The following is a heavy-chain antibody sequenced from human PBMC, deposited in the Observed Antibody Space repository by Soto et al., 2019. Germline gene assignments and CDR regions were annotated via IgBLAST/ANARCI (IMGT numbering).Heavy chain of an antibody. V-gene: IGHV3-53*02. CDR2: IYSSGTT. Sequence: EVQLVETGGGLIQPGGSLSLSCAASGFTVTSNYMNWVRQAPGKGLEWVSIIYSSGTTYYADSVKGRFTISRDKSKNTLYLQMRNLTAEDTAIYYCARVDTYDYYYAMDVWGQGTTVTVSS. J-gene: IGHJ6*02. CDR3: ARVDTYDYYYAMDV. CDR1: GFTVTSNY. D-gene: IGHD5-18*01.